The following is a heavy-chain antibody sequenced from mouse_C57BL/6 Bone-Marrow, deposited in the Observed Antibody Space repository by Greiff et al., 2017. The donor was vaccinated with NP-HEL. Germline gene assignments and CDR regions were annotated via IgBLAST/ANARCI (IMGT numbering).Heavy chain of an antibody. D-gene: IGHD1-1*01. CDR1: GYTFTSYW. Sequence: EVQLVESGTVLARPGASVKMSCKTSGYTFTSYWMHWVKQRPGQGLEWIGAIYPGNSDTSYNQKFKGKAKLTAVTSASTAYMELSSLTNEDSAVYYCTRRLGKITTVEFAYWGQGTLVTVSA. CDR2: IYPGNSDT. V-gene: IGHV1-5*01. J-gene: IGHJ3*01. CDR3: TRRLGKITTVEFAY.